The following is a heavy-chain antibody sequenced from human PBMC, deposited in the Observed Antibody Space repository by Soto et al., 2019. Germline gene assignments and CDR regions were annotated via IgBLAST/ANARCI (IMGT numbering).Heavy chain of an antibody. CDR2: ISWNSDTI. V-gene: IGHV3-9*01. D-gene: IGHD3-10*01. CDR1: GCTFDDYA. J-gene: IGHJ4*02. CDR3: ARDVWSRASGPPDS. Sequence: EVQLVESGGGLVQPGRSLRLSCAASGCTFDDYAMHWVRQAPGKGLEWVTGISWNSDTIGYADSVKGRFTISRDNAKNSLYLQMNSLRAEDTAFYYCARDVWSRASGPPDSWGQGTLVTVSS.